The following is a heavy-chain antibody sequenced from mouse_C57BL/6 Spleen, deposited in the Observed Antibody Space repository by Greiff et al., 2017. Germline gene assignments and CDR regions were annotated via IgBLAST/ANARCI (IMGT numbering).Heavy chain of an antibody. V-gene: IGHV1-76*01. CDR1: GYTFTDYY. D-gene: IGHD4-1*01. Sequence: QVQLKESGAELVRPGASVKLSCKASGYTFTDYYINWVKQRPGQGLEWIARIFPGSGNTYYNEKFKGKATLTAEKSSSTAYMQLSSLTSEDSAVYFGARLGRFAYWGQGTLVTVSA. J-gene: IGHJ3*01. CDR2: IFPGSGNT. CDR3: ARLGRFAY.